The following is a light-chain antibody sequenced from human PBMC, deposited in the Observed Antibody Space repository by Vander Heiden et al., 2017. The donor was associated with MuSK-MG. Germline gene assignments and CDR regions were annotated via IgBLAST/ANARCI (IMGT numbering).Light chain of an antibody. J-gene: IGKJ2*01. V-gene: IGKV4-1*01. CDR2: WAS. Sequence: DIVMTQSPYSLAVSLGERATINCKSSQSVLYSPNNKTYLAWYQQKARQPPNLLIYWASTRESGVPDRFSGSGSGTDFTLTISSLQAEDAAVYYCQQYNATPGTFGQGTKLQIK. CDR1: QSVLYSPNNKTY. CDR3: QQYNATPGT.